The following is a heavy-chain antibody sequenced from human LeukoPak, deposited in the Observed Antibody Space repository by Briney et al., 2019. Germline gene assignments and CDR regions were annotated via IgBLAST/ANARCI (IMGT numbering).Heavy chain of an antibody. V-gene: IGHV3-21*01. CDR1: GFTFSSYS. Sequence: GGSLRLSCAASGFTFSSYSMNWVRKAPGKGLEWGTSISSSSSYIYYADSVKGRFTISRDNAKNSLYLQMNSLRAEDTAVYYCARVVAVAGPDYWGQGTLVTVSS. D-gene: IGHD6-19*01. CDR2: ISSSSSYI. CDR3: ARVVAVAGPDY. J-gene: IGHJ4*02.